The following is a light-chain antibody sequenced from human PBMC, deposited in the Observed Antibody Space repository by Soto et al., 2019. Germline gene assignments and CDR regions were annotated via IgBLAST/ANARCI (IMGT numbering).Light chain of an antibody. CDR3: SSSTTATSLVV. Sequence: QSALTQPASVSGSPGQSITISCTGTSSDIGDYNYVSWYQQYPGKVPKLVIYDVSHRPPGVSNRFSGSNSGNTASLTISWLQDEEEAGYYCSSSTTATSLVVFGGGTKLTVL. CDR1: SSDIGDYNY. J-gene: IGLJ3*02. V-gene: IGLV2-14*01. CDR2: DVS.